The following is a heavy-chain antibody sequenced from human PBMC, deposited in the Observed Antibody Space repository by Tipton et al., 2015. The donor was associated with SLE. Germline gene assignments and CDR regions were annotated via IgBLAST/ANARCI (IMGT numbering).Heavy chain of an antibody. Sequence: LRLSCTVSGGSISSTNYYWGWIRQPPGKGLEWIGSIYYSGTTYYNPSLKSRVTISVDTSKNHFSLKLISMTVADTALFFCARRNPYWYFDLWGRGTLVIVSS. V-gene: IGHV4-39*02. CDR3: ARRNPYWYFDL. J-gene: IGHJ2*01. CDR2: IYYSGTT. CDR1: GGSISSTNYY.